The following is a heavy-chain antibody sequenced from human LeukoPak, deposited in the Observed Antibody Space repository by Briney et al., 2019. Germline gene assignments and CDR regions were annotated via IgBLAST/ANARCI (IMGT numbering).Heavy chain of an antibody. V-gene: IGHV3-53*05. Sequence: GGSLRLSCAASGFTVSSDYMSWVRQAPGKGLEWVSVIYSGGSTYYADSVKGRFTISRDKSKNTVYLQMNSLRFEDTAMYYCTRNWFDPWGQGTLVTVSS. J-gene: IGHJ5*02. CDR2: IYSGGST. CDR3: TRNWFDP. CDR1: GFTVSSDY.